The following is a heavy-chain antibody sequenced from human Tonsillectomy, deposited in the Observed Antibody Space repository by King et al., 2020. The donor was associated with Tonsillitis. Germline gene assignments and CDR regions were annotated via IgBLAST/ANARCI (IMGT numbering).Heavy chain of an antibody. CDR2: IYYSGSP. Sequence: VQLQESGPGLVKPSETLALTCTVSGGSISSYYLSWIRQPPGKDLEWIGYIYYSGSPNYNPSLKSRFTISLDTSKNQFSLKLSSLPAADTAVYYCARIHNSVTNAFDIWGQGTMVTVSS. CDR1: GGSISSYY. J-gene: IGHJ3*02. CDR3: ARIHNSVTNAFDI. V-gene: IGHV4-59*01. D-gene: IGHD4-17*01.